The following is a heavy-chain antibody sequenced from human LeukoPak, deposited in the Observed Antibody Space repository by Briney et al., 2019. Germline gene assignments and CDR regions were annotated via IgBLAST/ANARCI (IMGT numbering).Heavy chain of an antibody. J-gene: IGHJ4*02. Sequence: QPGGSLRLSCAASGFTVSSNYMSWVRQAPGKGLEWVAVISYDGSNKYYADSVKGRFTISRDNSKNTLYLQMNSLRAEDTAVYYCARDRMNDFWSGYYGGGVGPWGQGTLVTVSS. CDR2: ISYDGSNK. D-gene: IGHD3-3*01. V-gene: IGHV3-30-3*01. CDR1: GFTVSSNY. CDR3: ARDRMNDFWSGYYGGGVGP.